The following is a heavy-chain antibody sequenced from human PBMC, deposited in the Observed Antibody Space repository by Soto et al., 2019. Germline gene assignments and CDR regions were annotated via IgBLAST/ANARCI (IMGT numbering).Heavy chain of an antibody. D-gene: IGHD1-20*01. Sequence: EEQLVESGGNLVKPGGSLRLSCAASGFTFTRFDMHWVRQASGEGLEWVSGIGTADDTYYADSVKGRFSISRDDAKISLYLQMTNLRVGDTAVYYCARGYNWSYGLDVWGQGTTVTVSS. V-gene: IGHV3-13*01. J-gene: IGHJ6*02. CDR2: IGTADDT. CDR1: GFTFTRFD. CDR3: ARGYNWSYGLDV.